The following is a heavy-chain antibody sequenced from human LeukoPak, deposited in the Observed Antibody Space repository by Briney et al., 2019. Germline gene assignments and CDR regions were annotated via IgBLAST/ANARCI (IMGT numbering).Heavy chain of an antibody. CDR1: GGSFSGYY. CDR2: INHSGST. Sequence: SETLSLTCAVYGGSFSGYYWSWIRQPPGKGLEWIGEINHSGSTNYNPSLKSRVTISVDTSKNQFSLKLSSVTAADTALYYCARATAMVTVDYWGQGTLVTASS. J-gene: IGHJ4*02. V-gene: IGHV4-34*01. D-gene: IGHD5-18*01. CDR3: ARATAMVTVDY.